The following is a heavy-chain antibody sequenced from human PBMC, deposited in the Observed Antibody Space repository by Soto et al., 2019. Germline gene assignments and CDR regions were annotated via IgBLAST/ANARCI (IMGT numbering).Heavy chain of an antibody. J-gene: IGHJ4*02. V-gene: IGHV3-23*01. D-gene: IGHD3-3*01. CDR2: ISGSGGST. Sequence: GGSLRLSCAASGFTFSSYAMSWVRQAPGKGLEWVSAISGSGGSTYYADSVKGRFTISRDNSKNTLYLQMNCLRAEDTAVYYCAKDLRTIFGVVIPFDYWGQRTLVTVSS. CDR3: AKDLRTIFGVVIPFDY. CDR1: GFTFSSYA.